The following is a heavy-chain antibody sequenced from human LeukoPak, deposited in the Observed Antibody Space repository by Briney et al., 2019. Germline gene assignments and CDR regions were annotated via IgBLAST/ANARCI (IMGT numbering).Heavy chain of an antibody. CDR3: AREGRRFNFDY. J-gene: IGHJ4*02. V-gene: IGHV4-30-4*01. CDR2: IYYSGST. D-gene: IGHD3-3*01. CDR1: GGSISSGDYY. Sequence: SETLSLTCTVSGGSISSGDYYWSWIRRAPGKGLEWIGYIYYSGSTYYNPSLKSRVTISVDSSKNQLFLNLYSVTAADTAVYYCAREGRRFNFDYWGQGTLVTVSS.